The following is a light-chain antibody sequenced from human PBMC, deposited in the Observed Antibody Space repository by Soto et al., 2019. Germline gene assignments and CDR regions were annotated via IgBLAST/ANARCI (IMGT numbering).Light chain of an antibody. CDR2: DAS. CDR3: QQYNTYSWT. CDR1: QNINKW. Sequence: DIQMTQSPSTLSASVGDRVTITCRASQNINKWLAWYQQKPGKAPKSLIYDASSLESGVPSRFSGSGSGTEFTLTISNLQTDDFATYYCQQYNTYSWTFGQGTKVDIK. V-gene: IGKV1-5*01. J-gene: IGKJ1*01.